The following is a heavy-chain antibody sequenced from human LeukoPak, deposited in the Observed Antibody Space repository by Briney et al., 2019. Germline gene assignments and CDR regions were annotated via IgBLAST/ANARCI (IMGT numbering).Heavy chain of an antibody. CDR3: VSTRFDY. D-gene: IGHD4-11*01. V-gene: IGHV3-30*03. Sequence: GSLKLSCAASGFPFSSYGMQWVRQAPGEGLEWVAVISYDGSNKYYADPVKGRFTISRDNSKNTLYLQMSSLRAEDTAVYYCVSTRFDYWGQGTLVIVSS. J-gene: IGHJ4*02. CDR1: GFPFSSYG. CDR2: ISYDGSNK.